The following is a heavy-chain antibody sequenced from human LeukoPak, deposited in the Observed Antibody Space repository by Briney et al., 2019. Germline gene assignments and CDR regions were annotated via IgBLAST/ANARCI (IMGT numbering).Heavy chain of an antibody. J-gene: IGHJ4*02. V-gene: IGHV3-23*01. CDR3: ARGFPSPDKRPC. Sequence: PAGSLTLSRAASGFTFSSYAMSWVRQAPGKGLEWVSAISGSGGSTYYADSVKGRFTISRDNSKNTLYLQVGSLRAEDMAVYYCARGFPSPDKRPCWGQGTLVTVSS. CDR1: GFTFSSYA. CDR2: ISGSGGST. D-gene: IGHD3-10*01.